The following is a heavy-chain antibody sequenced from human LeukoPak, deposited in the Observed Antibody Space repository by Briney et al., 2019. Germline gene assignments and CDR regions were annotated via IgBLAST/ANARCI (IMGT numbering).Heavy chain of an antibody. D-gene: IGHD2-2*01. CDR3: AKDLAPTGYCSSTSCYDVLDY. CDR1: GLTFSSYA. CDR2: ISGSGGST. Sequence: GGSLRLSCAASGLTFSSYAMSWVRQAPGKGLEWVSTISGSGGSTYYADSVKGRFTISRDHSKNTLYLQMNRLTAEDTAVYYCAKDLAPTGYCSSTSCYDVLDYWGQGTLVTVSS. V-gene: IGHV3-23*01. J-gene: IGHJ4*02.